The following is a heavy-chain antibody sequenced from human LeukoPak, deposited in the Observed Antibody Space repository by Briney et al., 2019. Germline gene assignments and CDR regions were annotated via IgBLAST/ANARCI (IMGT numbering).Heavy chain of an antibody. J-gene: IGHJ4*02. CDR2: IRSKAYGGTT. CDR1: GFTFGDYA. Sequence: GGSLRLSCTASGFTFGDYAMTWVRQAPGKGLEWVGFIRSKAYGGTTEYAASVKGRFTISRDDSKSIAYLQMNSLKTEDTAVYYCTRSILFLAYWGQGTLVTVSS. V-gene: IGHV3-49*04. CDR3: TRSILFLAY. D-gene: IGHD2-2*02.